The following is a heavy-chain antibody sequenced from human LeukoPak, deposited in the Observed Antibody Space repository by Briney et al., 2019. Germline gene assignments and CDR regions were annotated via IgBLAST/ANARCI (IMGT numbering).Heavy chain of an antibody. CDR2: IKQDGSEK. Sequence: GGSLRLSCAASGFTFSSYWMSWVRQAPGKGLEWVANIKQDGSEKYYVDSVKGRFTISRDNAKNSLYLQMNSLRAEDTAVYYCARDMEHGDSFFDYWGQGTLVTVSS. CDR1: GFTFSSYW. J-gene: IGHJ4*02. CDR3: ARDMEHGDSFFDY. V-gene: IGHV3-7*01. D-gene: IGHD4-17*01.